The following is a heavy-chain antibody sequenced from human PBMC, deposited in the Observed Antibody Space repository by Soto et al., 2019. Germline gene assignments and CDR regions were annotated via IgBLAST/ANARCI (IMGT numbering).Heavy chain of an antibody. V-gene: IGHV3-48*02. CDR2: ISSGSKTI. J-gene: IGHJ4*02. D-gene: IGHD3-10*01. Sequence: GGSLRLSCAASGFTFSSYSMNWVRQAPGKGLEWVSYISSGSKTICYADSVQGRFTVSRDNAKNSQYLQMSSLTDEDTAVYYCAREDILGVRSFDYWGRGTLVTVSS. CDR1: GFTFSSYS. CDR3: AREDILGVRSFDY.